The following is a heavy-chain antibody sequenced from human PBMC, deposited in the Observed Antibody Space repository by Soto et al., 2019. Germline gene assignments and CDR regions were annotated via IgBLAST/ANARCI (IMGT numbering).Heavy chain of an antibody. CDR1: GFRFSDYS. Sequence: EVQLVESGGGLVKPGGSLRLSCVASGFRFSDYSMNWVRQAPGKGLEWVASVTKSGDYTHHADSVKGRFTISRDNAKNSLYLQMNSLTVEDTGIYYCATGGPWGQGAPVTVSS. J-gene: IGHJ5*02. CDR2: VTKSGDYT. V-gene: IGHV3-21*01. CDR3: ATGGP.